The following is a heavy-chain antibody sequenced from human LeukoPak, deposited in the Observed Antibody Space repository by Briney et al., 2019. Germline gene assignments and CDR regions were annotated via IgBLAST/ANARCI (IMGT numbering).Heavy chain of an antibody. CDR3: AREHGSGRVYFDY. Sequence: GGSLRLSCVASGFTFSTYWMHWVRQAPGKGLVWVSRISSDGSSTTYADSVEGRFTISRDNAKNTLYLQMNSLRAEDTAVYYCAREHGSGRVYFDYWGQGTLVTVSS. CDR2: ISSDGSST. V-gene: IGHV3-74*01. D-gene: IGHD3-10*01. CDR1: GFTFSTYW. J-gene: IGHJ4*02.